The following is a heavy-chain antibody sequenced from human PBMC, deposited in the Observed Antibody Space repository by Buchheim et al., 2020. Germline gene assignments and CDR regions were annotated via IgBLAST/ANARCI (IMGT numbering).Heavy chain of an antibody. CDR1: GFTFTNYW. V-gene: IGHV3-7*03. CDR2: MKQDGSEK. J-gene: IGHJ6*02. CDR3: ARGRGVDV. Sequence: EVQLVESGGDLVQPGGSLRLSCAASGFTFTNYWMTWVRQAPGKGLEWVAYMKQDGSEKYYVDSVKGRFTISRDNAKNSLFLQMNSLKTDDTAVYYCARGRGVDVWGQGTT.